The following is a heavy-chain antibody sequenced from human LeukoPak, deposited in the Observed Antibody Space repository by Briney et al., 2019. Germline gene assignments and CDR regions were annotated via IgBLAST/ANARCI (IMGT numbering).Heavy chain of an antibody. Sequence: GGSLRLSCAASGFTFSNYWMNWVRQAPGKGLEWVANIKQDGSEKYYVDSVEGRFTVSRDNTKNSLYLQMNSLRAEDTAVYYCARFSTTVTTDGFDYWGQGTLVTVSS. CDR3: ARFSTTVTTDGFDY. V-gene: IGHV3-7*01. D-gene: IGHD4-11*01. CDR1: GFTFSNYW. CDR2: IKQDGSEK. J-gene: IGHJ4*02.